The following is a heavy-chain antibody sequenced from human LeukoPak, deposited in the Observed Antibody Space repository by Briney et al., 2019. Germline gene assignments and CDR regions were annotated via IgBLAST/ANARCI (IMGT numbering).Heavy chain of an antibody. Sequence: GGSLRLSCAASGFTFSSYEMSWVRQAPGKGLEWVSYISSGSNTIYYADSVKGRFTISRDNAKNSLYLQMNSLRAEDTAVYYCARAARGYSYGYGHYFDYWGQGTLVTVSS. CDR3: ARAARGYSYGYGHYFDY. J-gene: IGHJ4*02. CDR2: ISSGSNTI. CDR1: GFTFSSYE. V-gene: IGHV3-48*03. D-gene: IGHD5-18*01.